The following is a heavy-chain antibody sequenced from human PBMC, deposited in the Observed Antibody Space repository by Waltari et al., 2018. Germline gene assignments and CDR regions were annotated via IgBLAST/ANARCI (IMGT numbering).Heavy chain of an antibody. CDR3: ARDVRGSSSWQLRNFDY. Sequence: QVQLVQSGAEVKKPGSSVKVSCKASGGTFSSYAISWVRQAPGQGLEWMGGIIPIFGTANYAQKFQGRVTITADESTSTAYMELSSLRSEDMAVYYCARDVRGSSSWQLRNFDYWGQGALVTVSS. CDR2: IIPIFGTA. V-gene: IGHV1-69*13. CDR1: GGTFSSYA. D-gene: IGHD6-13*01. J-gene: IGHJ4*02.